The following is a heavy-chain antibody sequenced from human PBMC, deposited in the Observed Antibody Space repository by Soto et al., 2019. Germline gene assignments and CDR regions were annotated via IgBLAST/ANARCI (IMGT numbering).Heavy chain of an antibody. V-gene: IGHV4-38-2*01. D-gene: IGHD4-17*01. CDR1: GYAISSGDY. Sequence: SGTLSLTCAVSGYAISSGDYWGLLRQPPGKGQEWIGHMYPSCSIYYNPSLHSRVTISMDTSKNQFSLQLTSVTAADTAVYFCGRQKGARIYGDYVGDWGQGTLVTVSS. CDR3: GRQKGARIYGDYVGD. CDR2: MYPSCSI. J-gene: IGHJ4*02.